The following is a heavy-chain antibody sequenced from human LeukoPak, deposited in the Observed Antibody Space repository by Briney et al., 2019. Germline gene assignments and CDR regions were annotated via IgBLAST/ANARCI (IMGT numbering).Heavy chain of an antibody. V-gene: IGHV3-7*01. Sequence: GGSLRLSCAASGFTFSSYWMSWVRQAPGKGLEWVANIKQDGSEKYYVDSVKGRFTISRDNAKNSLYLQMNSLRAEDTAVYYCARLMTTVTTGFPYYYMDVWGKGTTVTVSS. D-gene: IGHD4-17*01. CDR2: IKQDGSEK. J-gene: IGHJ6*03. CDR1: GFTFSSYW. CDR3: ARLMTTVTTGFPYYYMDV.